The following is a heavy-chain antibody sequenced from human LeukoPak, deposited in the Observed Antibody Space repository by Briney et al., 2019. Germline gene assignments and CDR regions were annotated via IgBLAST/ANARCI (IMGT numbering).Heavy chain of an antibody. D-gene: IGHD3-22*01. CDR2: ISYDGSNK. Sequence: GGSLRLSCAASGFTFSSYGMHWVRQAPGKGLEWVAVISYDGSNKYYADSVKGRFTISRDNSKNTLYLQMNSLRAEDTAVYYCAKGSYDSSGYYCVDYWGQGTLVTVSS. J-gene: IGHJ4*02. V-gene: IGHV3-30*18. CDR3: AKGSYDSSGYYCVDY. CDR1: GFTFSSYG.